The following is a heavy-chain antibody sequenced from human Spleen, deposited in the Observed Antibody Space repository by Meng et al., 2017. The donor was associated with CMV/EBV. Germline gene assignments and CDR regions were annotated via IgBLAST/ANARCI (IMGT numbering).Heavy chain of an antibody. CDR3: AREEARGSYFEL. V-gene: IGHV1-46*01. CDR2: INPSGGST. Sequence: KASGYSFTSCYMHWVRQAPGQGLEWMGIINPSGGSTSYAQKFQGRVTMTRDTSTSTVYMELSSLRSEDTAVYYCAREEARGSYFELWGQGTLVTVSS. CDR1: GYSFTSCY. D-gene: IGHD1-26*01. J-gene: IGHJ4*02.